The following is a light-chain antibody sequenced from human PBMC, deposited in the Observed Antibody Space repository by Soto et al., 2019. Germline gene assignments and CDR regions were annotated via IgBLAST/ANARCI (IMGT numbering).Light chain of an antibody. Sequence: QSALTQPRSVSGSPGQSVTISCTGTSSDVGGYNYVSWYQQHPGKAPKLMIFEVSNPPSGVSNRFSGSKSGNTASLTISGLQAEDEVDYYCRQYTSSSTLNYVFGTGTKGTVL. J-gene: IGLJ1*01. CDR3: RQYTSSSTLNYV. V-gene: IGLV2-14*01. CDR1: SSDVGGYNY. CDR2: EVS.